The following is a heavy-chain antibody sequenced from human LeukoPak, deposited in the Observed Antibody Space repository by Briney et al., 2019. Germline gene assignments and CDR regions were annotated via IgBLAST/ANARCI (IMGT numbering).Heavy chain of an antibody. D-gene: IGHD3-10*01. CDR1: GLTFSSYG. Sequence: GGSLRLSCAASGLTFSSYGMHWVRQAPGKGLEWVAVIWYDGSNKYYADSVKGRFTISRDNSKNTLYLQMNSLRAEDTAVYYCAREGGSYGSGYYFDYWGQGTLVTVSS. CDR2: IWYDGSNK. CDR3: AREGGSYGSGYYFDY. V-gene: IGHV3-33*01. J-gene: IGHJ4*02.